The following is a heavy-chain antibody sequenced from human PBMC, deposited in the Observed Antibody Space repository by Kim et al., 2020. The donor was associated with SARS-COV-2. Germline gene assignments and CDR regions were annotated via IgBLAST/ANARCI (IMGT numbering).Heavy chain of an antibody. D-gene: IGHD2-15*01. J-gene: IGHJ4*02. V-gene: IGHV3-30*07. CDR3: ARDGGYCSGGSCYSRFDY. Sequence: KGRCTISRDNAKNTRYLQMNSLRAEDTAVYYCARDGGYCSGGSCYSRFDYWGQGTLVTVSS.